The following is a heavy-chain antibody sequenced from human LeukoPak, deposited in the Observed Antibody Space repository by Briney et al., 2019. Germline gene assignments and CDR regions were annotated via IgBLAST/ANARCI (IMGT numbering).Heavy chain of an antibody. D-gene: IGHD2-15*01. CDR2: ISWNSGSI. Sequence: GGSLRLSCAASGFTFDDYAMHWVRQAPGKGLEWVSGISWNSGSIGYADSVKGRFTISRDNAKNSLYLQMNSLRAEDTALYYCAKDSSGLFDYWGQGTLVTVSS. J-gene: IGHJ4*02. V-gene: IGHV3-9*01. CDR1: GFTFDDYA. CDR3: AKDSSGLFDY.